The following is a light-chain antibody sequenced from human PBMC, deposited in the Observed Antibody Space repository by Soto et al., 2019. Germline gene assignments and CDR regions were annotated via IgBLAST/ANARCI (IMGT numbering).Light chain of an antibody. CDR3: QSYDISLHNYV. CDR1: TSNIGAPYD. Sequence: QSVLTQPPSVSGAPGQRVSISCTGSTSNIGAPYDVHWYQHLPGAAPKLLIYGDNNRPSGVPDRFSGSKSGTSASLAITSLQAEDEADYYCQSYDISLHNYVFGNGTKLTVL. CDR2: GDN. V-gene: IGLV1-40*01. J-gene: IGLJ1*01.